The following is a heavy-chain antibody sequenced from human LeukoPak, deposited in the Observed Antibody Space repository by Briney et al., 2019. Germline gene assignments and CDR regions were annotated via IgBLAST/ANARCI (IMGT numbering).Heavy chain of an antibody. CDR2: IILIFGTA. CDR1: GGTFSSYA. CDR3: ARIGGWYVSGQYWFDP. V-gene: IGHV1-69*01. J-gene: IGHJ5*02. Sequence: ASVKVSCKASGGTFSSYAISWVRQAPGQGLEWMGGIILIFGTANYAQKFQGRVTITADESTSTAYMELSSLRSEDTAVYYCARIGGWYVSGQYWFDPWGQGTLVTVSS. D-gene: IGHD6-19*01.